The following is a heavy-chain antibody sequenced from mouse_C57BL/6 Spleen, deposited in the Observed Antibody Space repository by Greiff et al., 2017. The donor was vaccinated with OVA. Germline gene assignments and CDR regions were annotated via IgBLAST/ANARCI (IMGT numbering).Heavy chain of an antibody. CDR3: ARRVRGSSPYFDY. D-gene: IGHD1-1*01. J-gene: IGHJ2*01. Sequence: QVQLQQSGAELVKPGASVKISCKASGYAFSSYWMNWVKQRPGKGLEWIGQIYPGDGDTNYNGKFKGKATLTADKSSSTAYMQLSSLTSEDSAVYFCARRVRGSSPYFDYWGQGTTLTVSS. V-gene: IGHV1-80*01. CDR1: GYAFSSYW. CDR2: IYPGDGDT.